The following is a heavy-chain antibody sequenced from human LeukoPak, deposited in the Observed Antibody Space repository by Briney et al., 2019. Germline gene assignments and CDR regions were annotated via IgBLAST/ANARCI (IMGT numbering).Heavy chain of an antibody. CDR2: INAVNGNT. V-gene: IGHV1-3*03. D-gene: IGHD3-10*01. CDR1: GYTFTNYA. CDR3: ARAVPRGYAFDI. Sequence: ASVKVSCKASGYTFTNYAMHWVRQAPGQRLAWMGWINAVNGNTKYSQEFQGRVTISRDTSASTAYMELRSLRSEDMAVYYCARAVPRGYAFDIWGQGTMVTVSS. J-gene: IGHJ3*02.